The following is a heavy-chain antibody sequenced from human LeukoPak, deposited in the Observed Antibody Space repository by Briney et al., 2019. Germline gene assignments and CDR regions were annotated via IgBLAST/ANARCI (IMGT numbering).Heavy chain of an antibody. CDR1: GFSFSTYT. CDR3: ARDGVFGVVTTIDY. CDR2: ISSSGSYI. D-gene: IGHD3-3*01. J-gene: IGHJ4*02. V-gene: IGHV3-21*01. Sequence: GGSLRLSCAAAGFSFSTYTMNWFRQAPGKGLEWVSSISSSGSYIFYADSVKGRFTISRDNAKNSLYLQMNSLRAEDTAVYYCARDGVFGVVTTIDYWGQGTLVTVSS.